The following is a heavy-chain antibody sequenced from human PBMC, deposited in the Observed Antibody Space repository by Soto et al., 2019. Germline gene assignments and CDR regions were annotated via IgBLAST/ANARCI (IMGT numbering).Heavy chain of an antibody. D-gene: IGHD6-13*01. CDR3: TRSIITTAGTDAFDR. J-gene: IGHJ3*01. CDR1: GYTFTSYY. Sequence: QVQLVQSGAEVKKPGASVRVSCKASGYTFTSYYIHWVRQAPGHGPEWMGMISPSSGGTDYAQKFQGRVTMTRDTSTSTVYMELSSLRSEDTAVYYCTRSIITTAGTDAFDRWGQGTLVTVSS. CDR2: ISPSSGGT. V-gene: IGHV1-46*03.